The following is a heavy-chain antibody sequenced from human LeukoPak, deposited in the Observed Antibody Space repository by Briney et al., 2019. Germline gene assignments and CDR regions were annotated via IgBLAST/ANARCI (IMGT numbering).Heavy chain of an antibody. J-gene: IGHJ5*02. V-gene: IGHV4-59*01. Sequence: KPSETLSLTCTVSGGSISSYYWSWIRQPPGKGLEWIGYIYYSGSTNYNPSLKSRVTISVDTSKNQFFLKLSSVTAADTAVYYCARGSLTGYYNWFDPWGQGTLVTVSS. CDR3: ARGSLTGYYNWFDP. CDR2: IYYSGST. D-gene: IGHD3-9*01. CDR1: GGSISSYY.